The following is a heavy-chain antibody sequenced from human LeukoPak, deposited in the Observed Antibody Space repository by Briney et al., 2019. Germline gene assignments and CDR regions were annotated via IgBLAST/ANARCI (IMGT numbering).Heavy chain of an antibody. V-gene: IGHV3-30*18. D-gene: IGHD5-12*01. J-gene: IGHJ4*02. Sequence: GGTLRLSCAASGFTFSSYGMHWGRQAPGKGLEWVAVISYDGSNKYYADSVKGRFTISRDNSKNTLYLQMNSLRAEDTAVYYCAKPAYSGYDSLHDYWGQGTLVTVSS. CDR1: GFTFSSYG. CDR2: ISYDGSNK. CDR3: AKPAYSGYDSLHDY.